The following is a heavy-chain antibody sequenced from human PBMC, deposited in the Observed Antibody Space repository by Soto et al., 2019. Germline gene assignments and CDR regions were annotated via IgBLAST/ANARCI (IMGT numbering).Heavy chain of an antibody. CDR1: GDSMRNYF. D-gene: IGHD2-2*01. Sequence: QVQLHLSGPGLVKPSETLSLNCSVSGDSMRNYFWSWIRQPPGRGLEWIGEISDSGSTIYHPSRKSRVTISVDTPRNQFSLEVSSVTAADTAVYYCARDPRGSSSSMYYFDSWGQGALIRVSS. CDR2: ISDSGST. CDR3: ARDPRGSSSSMYYFDS. V-gene: IGHV4-59*01. J-gene: IGHJ4*02.